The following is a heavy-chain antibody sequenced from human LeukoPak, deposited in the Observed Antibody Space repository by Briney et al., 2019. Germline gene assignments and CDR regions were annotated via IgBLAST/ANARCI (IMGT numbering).Heavy chain of an antibody. CDR1: GGTFSSYA. Sequence: SVKVSCKASGGTFSSYAISWVRQAPGQGLEWMGRIIPIFGTANYAQKFQGRVTITTDESTSTAYMELSSLRPEDTAVYYCARIMITFGGVIGNWFDPWGQGTLVTVSS. V-gene: IGHV1-69*05. CDR2: IIPIFGTA. D-gene: IGHD3-16*02. J-gene: IGHJ5*02. CDR3: ARIMITFGGVIGNWFDP.